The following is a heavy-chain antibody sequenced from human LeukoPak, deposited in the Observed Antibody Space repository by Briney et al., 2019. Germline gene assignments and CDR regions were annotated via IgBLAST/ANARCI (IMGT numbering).Heavy chain of an antibody. J-gene: IGHJ4*02. V-gene: IGHV3-48*03. CDR3: ARDERLLSFLK. CDR1: GFTFSNYE. D-gene: IGHD2-15*01. CDR2: ISRSASTI. Sequence: GGSLSLSCAASGFTFSNYEMNWVRQAQGKGLEWVSYISRSASTIYYADTVKGRFTISRDNAKNSLYLKMNSLRAEDTAIYNCARDERLLSFLKWGQGTLVTVSS.